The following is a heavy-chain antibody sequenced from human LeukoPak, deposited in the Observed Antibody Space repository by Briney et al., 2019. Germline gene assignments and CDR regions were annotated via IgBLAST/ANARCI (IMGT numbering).Heavy chain of an antibody. CDR1: GYSISSGYY. CDR2: IYHSGST. CDR3: ARGGVTPLWFGEISGWFDP. J-gene: IGHJ5*02. Sequence: SETLSLTCTVSGYSISSGYYWGWIRQPPGKGLEWIGSIYHSGSTYYNPSLKSRITISVDTSKNQFSLKLSSVTAADTAVYYCARGGVTPLWFGEISGWFDPWGQGTLVTVSS. D-gene: IGHD3-10*01. V-gene: IGHV4-38-2*02.